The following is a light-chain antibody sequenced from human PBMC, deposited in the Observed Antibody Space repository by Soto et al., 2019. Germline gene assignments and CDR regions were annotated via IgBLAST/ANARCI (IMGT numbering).Light chain of an antibody. V-gene: IGKV3-15*01. CDR1: QSVSSN. J-gene: IGKJ1*01. CDR3: QQYNNWPPVT. CDR2: GAS. Sequence: ERVMTQSPATLSVSPGERATLSCRASQSVSSNLAWYQQKPGQAPRLLIYGASTRATGIPARFSGSGSGTEFTLTISSLQSEDFAVYYCQQYNNWPPVTFGQGTKVDIK.